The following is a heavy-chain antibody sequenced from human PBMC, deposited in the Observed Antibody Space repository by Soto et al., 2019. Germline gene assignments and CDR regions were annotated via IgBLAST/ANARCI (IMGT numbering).Heavy chain of an antibody. CDR1: GFTFSSYA. J-gene: IGHJ4*02. V-gene: IGHV3-23*01. CDR3: AKVRRFVELRSLY. Sequence: EVQLLESGGGLVQPGGSLRLSCAASGFTFSSYAMSWVRQAPGKGLEWVSDIGVSGDTTYYADFVKGRFTISRDNSKNTLYLQMGSLRAEETAVYYCAKVRRFVELRSLYWGQGTLVTFSS. CDR2: IGVSGDTT. D-gene: IGHD3-10*01.